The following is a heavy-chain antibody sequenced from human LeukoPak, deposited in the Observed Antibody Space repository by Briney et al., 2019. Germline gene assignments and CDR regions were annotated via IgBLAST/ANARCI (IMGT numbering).Heavy chain of an antibody. J-gene: IGHJ5*02. V-gene: IGHV1-69*06. CDR1: GGTFSSYA. CDR3: ARDEGYDSSSLYNWFDP. CDR2: IIPIFGTA. Sequence: GSSVKVSCKASGGTFSSYAISWVRQAPGQGLEWMGGIIPIFGTANYAQKFQGRVTITADKSTSTAYMELSSLRSEDTAVYYCARDEGYDSSSLYNWFDPWGQGTLVTVSS. D-gene: IGHD6-6*01.